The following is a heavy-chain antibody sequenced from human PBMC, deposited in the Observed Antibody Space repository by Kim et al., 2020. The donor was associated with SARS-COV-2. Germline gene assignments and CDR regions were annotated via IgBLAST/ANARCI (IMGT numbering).Heavy chain of an antibody. J-gene: IGHJ5*02. D-gene: IGHD3-3*01. V-gene: IGHV6-1*01. CDR3: ALKSELWRASFDP. Sequence: YAVSVKSRIVINPDTSKNHFSLQLNSVTPEDTAVYYCALKSELWRASFDPWGQGTLVTVSS.